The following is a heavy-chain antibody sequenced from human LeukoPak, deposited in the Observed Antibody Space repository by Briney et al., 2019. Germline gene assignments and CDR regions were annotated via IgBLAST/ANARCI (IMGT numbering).Heavy chain of an antibody. J-gene: IGHJ4*02. CDR1: GYTFTNSY. Sequence: ASVKVSCKASGYTFTNSYIHWVRQAPGQVREWMGLINPDGGNTTYAQKFQGRVTLTRDTSTSTVYMELSSLTSDDTAMYYCARRHAGQWLDYFDYWGQRTLVTVSS. CDR3: ARRHAGQWLDYFDY. D-gene: IGHD6-19*01. CDR2: INPDGGNT. V-gene: IGHV1-46*01.